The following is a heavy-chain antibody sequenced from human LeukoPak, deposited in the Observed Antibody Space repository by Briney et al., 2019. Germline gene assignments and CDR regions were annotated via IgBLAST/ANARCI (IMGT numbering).Heavy chain of an antibody. J-gene: IGHJ2*01. CDR2: LTSRSSGSTK. Sequence: GGSLRLSCAAAGFIFSDYYMSWIRQAPGKGLEWISYLTSRSSGSTKYYADSVKGRFSISRDSAKNSLYLQMNSLRVEDTAVYYCARIPAWLGAFGYFDLWGRGTLLTASS. CDR1: GFIFSDYY. V-gene: IGHV3-11*01. D-gene: IGHD3-10*01. CDR3: ARIPAWLGAFGYFDL.